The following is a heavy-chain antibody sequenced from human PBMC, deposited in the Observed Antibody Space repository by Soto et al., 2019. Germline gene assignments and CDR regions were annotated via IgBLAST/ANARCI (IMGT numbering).Heavy chain of an antibody. CDR1: GFSLSTSGVG. CDR2: IYWDDDK. V-gene: IGHV2-5*02. J-gene: IGHJ5*02. CDR3: AHRRGDIVVVPAAMGRDWFDP. D-gene: IGHD2-2*01. Sequence: QITLKESGPTLVKPTQTLTLTCTFSGFSLSTSGVGVGWIRQPPGKALEWLALIYWDDDKRYSPSLKSRLTITKDTSKNQVVLTMTNMDPVDTATYYCAHRRGDIVVVPAAMGRDWFDPWGQGTLVTVSS.